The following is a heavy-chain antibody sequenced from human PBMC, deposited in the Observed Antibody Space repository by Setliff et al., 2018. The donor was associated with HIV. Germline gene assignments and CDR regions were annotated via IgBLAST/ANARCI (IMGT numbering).Heavy chain of an antibody. CDR1: GGSLSGYY. D-gene: IGHD2-2*01. J-gene: IGHJ1*01. V-gene: IGHV4-34*01. CDR3: ARRERYCSGLTCYRYFQW. Sequence: LSLTCDVYGGSLSGYYWTWIRQPPGKGLECIGEINHSGNTNYNVSLKSRLTISIDMSKRQFYLRLNSVTAADTAVYYCARRERYCSGLTCYRYFQWWGQGTLVTVSS. CDR2: INHSGNT.